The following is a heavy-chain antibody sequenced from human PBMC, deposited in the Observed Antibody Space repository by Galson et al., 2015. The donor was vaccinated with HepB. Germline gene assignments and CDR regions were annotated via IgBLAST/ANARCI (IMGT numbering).Heavy chain of an antibody. D-gene: IGHD6-19*01. J-gene: IGHJ6*02. CDR2: TYYRSKWYN. V-gene: IGHV6-1*01. CDR1: GDSVSSNSAA. Sequence: CAISGDSVSSNSAAWNWIRQSPSRGLEWLGRTYYRSKWYNDYAVSVKSRITINPDTSKNQFSLQLNSVTPEDTAVYYCAREVWYSSGWYQGYNYGMDVWGQGTTFTVSS. CDR3: AREVWYSSGWYQGYNYGMDV.